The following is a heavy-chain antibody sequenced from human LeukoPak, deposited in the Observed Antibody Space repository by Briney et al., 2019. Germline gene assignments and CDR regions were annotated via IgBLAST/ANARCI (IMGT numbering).Heavy chain of an antibody. CDR3: ARAGAVWSFDY. CDR1: GFIFSSYA. Sequence: PGGSLRLSCAASGFIFSSYAMSWVRQAPGKGLEWVSGISGGGDITKYADSVKGRFTISRDKSKNTLYLQMNSLRAEDTAIYYCARAGAVWSFDYWGQGTLVTVS. CDR2: ISGGGDIT. J-gene: IGHJ4*02. D-gene: IGHD1-26*01. V-gene: IGHV3-23*01.